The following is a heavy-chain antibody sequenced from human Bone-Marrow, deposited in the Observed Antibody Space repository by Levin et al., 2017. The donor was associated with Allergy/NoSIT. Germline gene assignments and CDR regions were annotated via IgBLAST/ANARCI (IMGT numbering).Heavy chain of an antibody. J-gene: IGHJ4*02. CDR2: IRLDGGEK. V-gene: IGHV3-7*01. CDR3: VRAAPGDCSPTTCSLLDY. CDR1: GFTLSDYW. Sequence: PGGSLRLSCAASGFTLSDYWMSWARRAPGKGLEWVATIRLDGGEKYYVDSVRGRFTVTRDNAWNSLHLQMNSLRVEDTAVYYCVRAAPGDCSPTTCSLLDYWGQGALVTVSS. D-gene: IGHD2-2*01.